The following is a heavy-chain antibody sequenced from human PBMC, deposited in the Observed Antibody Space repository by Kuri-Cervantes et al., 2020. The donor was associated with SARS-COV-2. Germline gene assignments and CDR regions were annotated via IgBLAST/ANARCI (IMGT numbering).Heavy chain of an antibody. CDR1: GGTFSSYA. J-gene: IGHJ4*02. CDR3: ARDQKLVSYPEWLLYDY. CDR2: ISAYNGNT. D-gene: IGHD3-3*01. Sequence: ASVKVSCKASGGTFSSYAISWVRQAPGQGLEWMGWISAYNGNTNYAQKLQGRVTMTTDTSTSTAYMELRSLRSDDTAVYYCARDQKLVSYPEWLLYDYWGQGTLGTVSS. V-gene: IGHV1-18*01.